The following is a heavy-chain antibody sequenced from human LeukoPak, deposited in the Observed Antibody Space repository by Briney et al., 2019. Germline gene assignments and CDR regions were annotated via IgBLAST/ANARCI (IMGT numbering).Heavy chain of an antibody. D-gene: IGHD3-22*01. Sequence: AGGSLRLSCAASGFTVSSNYMSWVRQAPGKGLEWVSVIYSGGSTYYADSVKGRFTISRDNSKNTLYLQMNSLRAEDTAVYYCARDDDRPDNGLDYWGQGTLVTVSS. CDR1: GFTVSSNY. V-gene: IGHV3-66*01. J-gene: IGHJ4*02. CDR2: IYSGGST. CDR3: ARDDDRPDNGLDY.